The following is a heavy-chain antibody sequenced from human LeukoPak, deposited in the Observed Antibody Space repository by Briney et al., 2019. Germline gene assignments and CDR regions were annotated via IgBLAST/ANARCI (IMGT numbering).Heavy chain of an antibody. CDR3: AIGRYDFWSGYYAYYFDY. D-gene: IGHD3-3*01. J-gene: IGHJ4*02. Sequence: SETLSLTCTVSGGSISSYYWSWIRQPPGKGLEWIGEINHSGSTTYNPSLKSRVTISVDTSKNQFSLKLSSVTAADTAVYYCAIGRYDFWSGYYAYYFDYWGQGTLVTVSS. CDR1: GGSISSYY. V-gene: IGHV4-34*01. CDR2: INHSGST.